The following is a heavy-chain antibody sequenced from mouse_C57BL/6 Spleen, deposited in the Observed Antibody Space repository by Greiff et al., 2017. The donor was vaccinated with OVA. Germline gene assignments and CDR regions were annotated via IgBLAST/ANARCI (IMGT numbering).Heavy chain of an antibody. CDR1: GFTFSSYA. CDR3: ARDSNYFDY. V-gene: IGHV5-4*01. CDR2: ISAGGSYT. Sequence: DVKLVESGGGLVKPGGSLKLSCAASGFTFSSYAMSWVRQTPEKRLEWVATISAGGSYTYYPDNVKGRFTISRDNAKNNLYLQMSHLKSEDTAMYYCARDSNYFDYWGQGTTLTVSS. J-gene: IGHJ2*01. D-gene: IGHD1-1*01.